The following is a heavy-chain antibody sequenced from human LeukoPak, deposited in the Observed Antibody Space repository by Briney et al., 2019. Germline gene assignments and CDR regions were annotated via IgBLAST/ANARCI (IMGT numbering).Heavy chain of an antibody. CDR2: IIPIFGTA. Sequence: ASVKVSCKASGGIFSSYAISWVRQAPGQGLEWMGGIIPIFGTANYAQKFQGRVTITADESTSTAYMELSSLRSEDTAVYYCARALISIVGATVMDYWGQGTLVTVSS. D-gene: IGHD1-26*01. J-gene: IGHJ4*02. V-gene: IGHV1-69*13. CDR1: GGIFSSYA. CDR3: ARALISIVGATVMDY.